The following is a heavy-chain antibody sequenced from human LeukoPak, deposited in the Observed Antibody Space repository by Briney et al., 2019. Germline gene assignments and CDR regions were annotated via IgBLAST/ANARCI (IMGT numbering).Heavy chain of an antibody. V-gene: IGHV1-18*01. CDR1: GYTFTSYG. D-gene: IGHD3-22*01. CDR3: ARDQFSFARDSSLDY. CDR2: ISAYNGNT. Sequence: ASVKVSCKAFGYTFTSYGISWVRQAPGQGLEWMGWISAYNGNTNYAQKLQGRVTMTTDTSTSTAYMELRSLRSDDTAVYYCARDQFSFARDSSLDYWGQGTLVTVSS. J-gene: IGHJ4*02.